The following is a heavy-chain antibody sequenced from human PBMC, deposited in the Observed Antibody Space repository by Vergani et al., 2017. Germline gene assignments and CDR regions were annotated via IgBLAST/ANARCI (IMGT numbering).Heavy chain of an antibody. J-gene: IGHJ2*01. CDR3: ARDHRAAAASYFDL. V-gene: IGHV4-39*07. CDR1: GGSISSSSYY. CDR2: IYYSGST. D-gene: IGHD6-13*01. Sequence: QLQLQESGPGLVKPSETLSLTCTVSGGSISSSSYYWGWIRQPPGKGLEWIGSIYYSGSTYYNPSLKSRVTISVDTSKNQFSLKLSSVTAADTAVYYCARDHRAAAASYFDLWGRGTLVTVSS.